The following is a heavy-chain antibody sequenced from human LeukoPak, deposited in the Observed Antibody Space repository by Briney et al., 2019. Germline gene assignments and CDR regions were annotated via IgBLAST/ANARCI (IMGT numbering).Heavy chain of an antibody. V-gene: IGHV3-7*01. D-gene: IGHD2-2*01. CDR2: IKQDGSEK. CDR3: APHCSSASCPDY. Sequence: AGGSLRLSCVASGFTFSSRDWMTWVRQAPGKGLEWVANIKQDGSEKNYVDSVKGRFTISRDNARNSLYLQMNSLRTEDTSVYYCAPHCSSASCPDYWGQGTLVTVSS. CDR1: GFTFSSRDW. J-gene: IGHJ4*02.